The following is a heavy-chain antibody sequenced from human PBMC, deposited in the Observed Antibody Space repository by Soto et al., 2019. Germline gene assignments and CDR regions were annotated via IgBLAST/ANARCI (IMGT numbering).Heavy chain of an antibody. Sequence: SETLSLTCTVSGGSISSYYWSWIRQPPGKGLEWIGYIYYSGSTNYNPSLKSRVTISVDTSKNQFSLKLSSVTAADTAVYYCARDLTSPYYYGSGSYLSGYYGMDVWGQGTTVTVS. J-gene: IGHJ6*02. V-gene: IGHV4-59*01. CDR1: GGSISSYY. CDR2: IYYSGST. CDR3: ARDLTSPYYYGSGSYLSGYYGMDV. D-gene: IGHD3-10*01.